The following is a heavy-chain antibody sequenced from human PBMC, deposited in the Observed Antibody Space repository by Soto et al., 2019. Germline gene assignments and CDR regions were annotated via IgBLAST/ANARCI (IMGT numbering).Heavy chain of an antibody. V-gene: IGHV3-33*01. CDR2: RWYDGSNK. Sequence: QVQLVESGGGVVQPGRSLRLSCAASGFTFSSYGMHWVRQAPGKGLEWVAVRWYDGSNKYYADSVKGRFTISRDNSKNTLYLQMNSLRAEDTAVYYCALAQGSGSYYTPFDYWGQGTLVTVSS. CDR3: ALAQGSGSYYTPFDY. D-gene: IGHD3-10*01. CDR1: GFTFSSYG. J-gene: IGHJ4*02.